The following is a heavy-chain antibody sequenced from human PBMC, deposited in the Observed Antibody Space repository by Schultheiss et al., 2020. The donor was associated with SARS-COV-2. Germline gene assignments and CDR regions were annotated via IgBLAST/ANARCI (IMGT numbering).Heavy chain of an antibody. CDR3: AKDARDGAMDY. CDR1: GFTFSSYG. Sequence: GGSLRLSCAASGFTFSSYGMHWVRQAPGKGLEWVAVIWYDGSNKYYADSVKGRFTISRDNSKNTLYLQMSSLRAEDTAVYYCAKDARDGAMDYWGQGTLVTVSS. V-gene: IGHV3-33*06. CDR2: IWYDGSNK. J-gene: IGHJ4*02. D-gene: IGHD1-26*01.